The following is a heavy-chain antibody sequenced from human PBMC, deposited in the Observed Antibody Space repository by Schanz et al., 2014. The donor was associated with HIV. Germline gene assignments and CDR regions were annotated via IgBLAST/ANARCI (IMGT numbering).Heavy chain of an antibody. J-gene: IGHJ4*02. Sequence: EVQLLESGGGLVLPGGSLRVSCAVSGFTLSGYTMSWVRQAPGKGLEWVSSISVTGDNTYYADSVKGRFTISRDNSKNTLYLQMNSLRAEDTAVYYCARDRMVYAQAPLYYFDYWGQGTLVTVSS. CDR1: GFTLSGYT. CDR3: ARDRMVYAQAPLYYFDY. CDR2: ISVTGDNT. D-gene: IGHD2-8*01. V-gene: IGHV3-23*01.